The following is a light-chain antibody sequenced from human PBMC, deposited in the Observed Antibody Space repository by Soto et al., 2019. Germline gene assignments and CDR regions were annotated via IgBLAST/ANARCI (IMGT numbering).Light chain of an antibody. V-gene: IGKV3-20*01. CDR2: GAS. J-gene: IGKJ1*01. CDR1: QSVSSSY. Sequence: EIVLTQSPGTLSLSPGERATLSCRASQSVSSSYLAWYQQKPGQAPRLLIYGASSRATGIPDRFSGSGSGTDFTLTISRLEPEDLAVYYCQQYCSSPPTFGQGTKVEIK. CDR3: QQYCSSPPT.